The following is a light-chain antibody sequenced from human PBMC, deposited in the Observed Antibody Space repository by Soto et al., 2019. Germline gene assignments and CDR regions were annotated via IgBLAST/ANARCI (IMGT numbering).Light chain of an antibody. CDR2: EVS. CDR1: SSDVGGYKF. J-gene: IGLJ3*02. V-gene: IGLV2-14*01. CDR3: SSYTTSSTRV. Sequence: QSALTQPASVSGSPGQSITISCTGTSSDVGGYKFVSWYQQHPGKAPKLMIYEVSNRPSGVSNRFSGSKSGNTASLTISGLQAEDEADYYCSSYTTSSTRVFGVGTKVTVL.